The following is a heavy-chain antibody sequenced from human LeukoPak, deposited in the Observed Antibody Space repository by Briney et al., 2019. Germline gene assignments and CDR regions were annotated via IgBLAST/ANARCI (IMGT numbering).Heavy chain of an antibody. Sequence: GGFLRLSCAASGFTFDDYAMHWVRQAPGKGLEWVSSISWNSGSIGYADSVKGRFTISRDNAKNSLYLQMNSLRAEDSALYYCAKDESYSGTHSGKIDYWGQGTLVTVSS. CDR1: GFTFDDYA. CDR3: AKDESYSGTHSGKIDY. D-gene: IGHD2-15*01. V-gene: IGHV3-9*01. CDR2: ISWNSGSI. J-gene: IGHJ4*02.